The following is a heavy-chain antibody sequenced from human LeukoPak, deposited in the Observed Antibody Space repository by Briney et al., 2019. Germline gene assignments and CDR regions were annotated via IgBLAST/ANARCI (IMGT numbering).Heavy chain of an antibody. J-gene: IGHJ4*02. CDR2: INPNSGGT. CDR1: GYTFTGYY. V-gene: IGHV1-2*04. Sequence: ASVKVSCKASGYTFTGYYMHWVRQAPGQGLEWMGWINPNSGGTNYAQKFQGWVTMTRDTSISTAYMELSRLRSDDTAVYYCAREGPTGGHGFDYWGQGTLVTVSS. D-gene: IGHD5-12*01. CDR3: AREGPTGGHGFDY.